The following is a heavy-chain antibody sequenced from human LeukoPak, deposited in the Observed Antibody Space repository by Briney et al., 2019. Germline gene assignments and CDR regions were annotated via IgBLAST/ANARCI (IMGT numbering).Heavy chain of an antibody. V-gene: IGHV3-33*06. J-gene: IGHJ2*01. Sequence: GRSLRLSCAASGFTFSSYGMHWVRQAPGKGLEWVAVVWFDGSNKYYADSVKGRFTISRDNSKSTLYLQMNSLRAEDTAVYYCAKGGIGAGNPLFDLWGRGTLVTVSS. CDR1: GFTFSSYG. CDR2: VWFDGSNK. D-gene: IGHD6-19*01. CDR3: AKGGIGAGNPLFDL.